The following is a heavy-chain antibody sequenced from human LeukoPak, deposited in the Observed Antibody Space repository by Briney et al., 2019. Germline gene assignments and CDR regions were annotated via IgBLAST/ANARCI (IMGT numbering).Heavy chain of an antibody. CDR3: ARGGVYFDY. CDR1: GGSISSSSYY. V-gene: IGHV4-39*07. D-gene: IGHD3-10*01. CDR2: IYYSGST. J-gene: IGHJ4*02. Sequence: PSETLSLTCTVSGGSISSSSYYWGWIRQPPGKGLGWIGSIYYSGSTYYNPSLKSRVTISVDTSKNQFSLKLSSVTAADTAVYYCARGGVYFDYWGQGTLVTVSS.